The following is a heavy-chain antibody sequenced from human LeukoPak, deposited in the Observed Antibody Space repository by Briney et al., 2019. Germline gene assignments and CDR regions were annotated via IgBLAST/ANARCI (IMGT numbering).Heavy chain of an antibody. V-gene: IGHV4-39*07. CDR1: GGSISSSSYY. CDR3: ASSPTRDYYMDV. CDR2: IYYSGST. Sequence: SETLSLTCTVSGGSISSSSYYWGWIRQPPGKGLEWVGSIYYSGSTYYNPSLKSRVTISVDTSKNQFSLKLGSVTAADTAVYYCASSPTRDYYMDVWGKGTTVTVSS. J-gene: IGHJ6*03.